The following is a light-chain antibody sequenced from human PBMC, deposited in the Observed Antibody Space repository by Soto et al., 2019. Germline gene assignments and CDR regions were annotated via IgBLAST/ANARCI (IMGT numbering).Light chain of an antibody. Sequence: EIVLTQSPGTLSLSPGERATLSCRASQSVSSNYLAWYQQKPGQAPRVLIYGASSRVTGIPDRFSGSGSGTDFTLTISRREPEDFAVYYCQHYVTSPGTFGQGTKVEIK. J-gene: IGKJ1*01. CDR1: QSVSSNY. CDR2: GAS. CDR3: QHYVTSPGT. V-gene: IGKV3-20*01.